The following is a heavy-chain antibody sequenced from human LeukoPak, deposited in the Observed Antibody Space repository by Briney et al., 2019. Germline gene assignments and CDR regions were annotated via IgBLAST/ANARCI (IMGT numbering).Heavy chain of an antibody. J-gene: IGHJ6*03. V-gene: IGHV3-33*08. CDR2: IWYNGNEK. Sequence: PGGSLRLSCAASGFTFSDFYMSWVRQAPGKGLEWVAVIWYNGNEKYYGDSVKGRFTISRDNLKNTLYLQMDSLRAEDTAVYYCAKNDLSWGTYDQYMDVWGTGTTVTV. D-gene: IGHD1-1*01. CDR3: AKNDLSWGTYDQYMDV. CDR1: GFTFSDFY.